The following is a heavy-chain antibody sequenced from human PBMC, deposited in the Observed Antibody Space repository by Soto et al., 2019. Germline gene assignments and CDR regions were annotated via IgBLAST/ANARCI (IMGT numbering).Heavy chain of an antibody. CDR2: IDGSGGIT. CDR1: GFTFGTTD. D-gene: IGHD3-10*01. Sequence: QLLQSGGGLVQPGGSLTLSCAASGFTFGTTDMSWVRQAPGEGLVWVSTIDGSGGITYYADSVKGRFTISRDNSRNPVYLQMNSLRGDDTALYYCVKNSGWFNTWGQGALVTVSS. CDR3: VKNSGWFNT. V-gene: IGHV3-23*01. J-gene: IGHJ5*02.